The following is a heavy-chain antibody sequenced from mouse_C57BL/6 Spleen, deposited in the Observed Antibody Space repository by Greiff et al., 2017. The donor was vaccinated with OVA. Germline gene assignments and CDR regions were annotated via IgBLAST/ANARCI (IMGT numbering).Heavy chain of an antibody. CDR1: GFTFSDAW. Sequence: EVKLMESGGGLVQPGGSMKLSCAASGFTFSDAWMDWVRQSPEKGLEWVAEIRNKANNHATYYAESVKGRFTISRDDSKSSVYLQMNSLRAEDTGIYDCTRGESYWYFDVWGTGTTVTVSS. CDR3: TRGESYWYFDV. J-gene: IGHJ1*03. CDR2: IRNKANNHAT. V-gene: IGHV6-6*01.